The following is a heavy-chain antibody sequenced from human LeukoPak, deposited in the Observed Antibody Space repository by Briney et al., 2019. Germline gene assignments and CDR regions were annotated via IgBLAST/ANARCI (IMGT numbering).Heavy chain of an antibody. V-gene: IGHV4-30-2*01. CDR2: IYHSGST. J-gene: IGHJ5*02. Sequence: SETLSLTCTVSGGSISSSSYSWSWIRQPPGKGLEWIGYIYHSGSTYYNPSLKSRVTISVDKSKNQFSLKLSSVTAADTAVYYCARVYGSGSFYNWFDPWGQGTLVTVSS. D-gene: IGHD3-10*01. CDR3: ARVYGSGSFYNWFDP. CDR1: GGSISSSSYS.